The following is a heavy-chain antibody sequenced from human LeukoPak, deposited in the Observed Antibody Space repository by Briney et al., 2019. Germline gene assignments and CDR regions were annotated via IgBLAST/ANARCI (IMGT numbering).Heavy chain of an antibody. J-gene: IGHJ5*02. Sequence: PGGSLRLSCAASGFNFSSYGMHWVRQAPGKGLEWVAFIRYDGSNKYYADSVKGRFTISRDNSKNTLYLQMNSLRAEDTAVYYCAKGVSSWYRDNWFDPWGQGTLVTVSS. D-gene: IGHD6-13*01. CDR2: IRYDGSNK. V-gene: IGHV3-30*02. CDR3: AKGVSSWYRDNWFDP. CDR1: GFNFSSYG.